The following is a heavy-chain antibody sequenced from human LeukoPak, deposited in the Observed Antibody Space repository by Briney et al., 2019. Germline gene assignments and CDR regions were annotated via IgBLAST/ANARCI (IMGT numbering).Heavy chain of an antibody. V-gene: IGHV4-30-2*01. CDR2: IYHSGST. D-gene: IGHD5-18*01. CDR1: GDSVISGLYY. J-gene: IGHJ4*02. CDR3: ARLDIYGYGGIDY. Sequence: PSETLSLTCSVSGDSVISGLYYWTWVRQPPGKGLEWIGYIYHSGSTYYNPSLKSRVTISVDRSKNQFSLKLSSVTAADTAVYYCARLDIYGYGGIDYWGQGTLVTVSS.